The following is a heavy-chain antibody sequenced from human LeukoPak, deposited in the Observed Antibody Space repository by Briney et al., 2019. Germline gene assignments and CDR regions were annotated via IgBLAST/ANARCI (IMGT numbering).Heavy chain of an antibody. V-gene: IGHV1-46*01. Sequence: GASVKVSCKASGYTFTNYYMHWVRQAPGQGLEWMGIINPSGGSTSYGQKFQGRVTMTRDTSTSTVYMELTTLKPDDTAVYYCITALAYRGTDEGGGAFDYWGQGTLVTVSS. J-gene: IGHJ4*02. CDR3: ITALAYRGTDEGGGAFDY. D-gene: IGHD3-16*01. CDR1: GYTFTNYY. CDR2: INPSGGST.